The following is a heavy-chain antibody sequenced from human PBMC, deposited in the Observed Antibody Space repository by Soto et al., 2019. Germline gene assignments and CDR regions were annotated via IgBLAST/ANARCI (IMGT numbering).Heavy chain of an antibody. CDR3: ARHLSPGDIVLDY. J-gene: IGHJ4*02. D-gene: IGHD5-12*01. CDR2: IYYSGST. CDR1: GGSISSGDYY. Sequence: PSETLSLTCTVSGGSISSGDYYWSWIRQPPGKGLEWIGYIYYSGSTYQNPSLKSRVTISVDTSKNQFSLKLSSVTAADTAVYYCARHLSPGDIVLDYWGQGTLVTVSS. V-gene: IGHV4-30-4*01.